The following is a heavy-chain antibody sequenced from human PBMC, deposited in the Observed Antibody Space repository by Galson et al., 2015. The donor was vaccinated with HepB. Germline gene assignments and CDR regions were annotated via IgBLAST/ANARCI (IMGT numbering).Heavy chain of an antibody. CDR3: ARARMIVVALPWTAVDAFDI. Sequence: SVKVSCKASGYTFTGYYMHWVRQAPGQGLEWMGWINPNSGGTNYAQRFQGRVTMTRDTSISTAYMELSRLRSDDTAVYYCARARMIVVALPWTAVDAFDIWGQGTMVTVSS. J-gene: IGHJ3*02. V-gene: IGHV1-2*02. CDR1: GYTFTGYY. CDR2: INPNSGGT. D-gene: IGHD3-22*01.